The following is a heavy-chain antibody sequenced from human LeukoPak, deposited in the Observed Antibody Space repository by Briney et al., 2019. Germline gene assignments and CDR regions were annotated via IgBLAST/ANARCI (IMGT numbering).Heavy chain of an antibody. CDR1: GFTFSSYG. CDR2: IWYDGSNK. Sequence: GRSLRLSCAASGFTFSSYGMHWVRQAPGKGLEWVAVIWYDGSNKYYADSVKGRFTISRDNSKNTLYLQMNSLRAEDTAVYYCAKDRHYGGFDYWGQGTLVTVSS. D-gene: IGHD4-23*01. CDR3: AKDRHYGGFDY. V-gene: IGHV3-33*06. J-gene: IGHJ4*02.